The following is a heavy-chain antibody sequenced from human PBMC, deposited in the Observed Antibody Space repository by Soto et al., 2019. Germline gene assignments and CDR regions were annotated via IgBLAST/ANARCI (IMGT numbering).Heavy chain of an antibody. Sequence: EVQLVESGGGLVQPGGSLRLSCAASGFTFSSYEMNWVRQAPGKGPEWISYISSGGRTMYYADSVKGRFTITRDNAKNSLYLQVNNLRDEDTAVYYCARDRDSYGFFDLWGRGTLVTVSS. CDR3: ARDRDSYGFFDL. CDR1: GFTFSSYE. J-gene: IGHJ2*01. V-gene: IGHV3-48*03. D-gene: IGHD5-18*01. CDR2: ISSGGRTM.